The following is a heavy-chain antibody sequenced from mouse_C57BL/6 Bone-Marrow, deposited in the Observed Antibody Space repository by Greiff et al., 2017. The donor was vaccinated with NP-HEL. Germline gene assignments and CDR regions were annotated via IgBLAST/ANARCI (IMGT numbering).Heavy chain of an antibody. Sequence: QVQLQQSGPGLVQPSQSLSITCTVSGFSLTSYGVHWVRQSPGKGLEWLGVIWSGGSTDYNAAFISRLSISKDNSKSQVFFKMNSLQADDTAIYYCARSPHYDGGRTYWYFDVWGTGTTVTVSS. V-gene: IGHV2-2*01. J-gene: IGHJ1*03. CDR1: GFSLTSYG. CDR2: IWSGGST. CDR3: ARSPHYDGGRTYWYFDV. D-gene: IGHD1-2*01.